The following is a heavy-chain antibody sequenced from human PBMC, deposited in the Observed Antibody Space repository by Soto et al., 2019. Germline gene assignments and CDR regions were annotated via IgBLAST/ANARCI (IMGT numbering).Heavy chain of an antibody. V-gene: IGHV4-31*03. D-gene: IGHD3-22*01. CDR3: GREGGSYDSGGYWIRGAFDI. CDR1: GDSISRIDYY. J-gene: IGHJ3*02. Sequence: PSETLSLTCFVSGDSISRIDYYWTWIRQHPEKGLEWIGNIYFRGNTYYSPSLESRLTISVDTSKNQFSLKLTSVTAADTAVYYCGREGGSYDSGGYWIRGAFDIWGQGTMVTVSS. CDR2: IYFRGNT.